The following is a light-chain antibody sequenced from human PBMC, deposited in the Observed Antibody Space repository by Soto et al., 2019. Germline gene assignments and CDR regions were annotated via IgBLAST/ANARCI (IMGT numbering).Light chain of an antibody. V-gene: IGKV3D-15*01. CDR1: QSVTTN. CDR2: GAS. J-gene: IGKJ5*01. CDR3: QQYNNWPPIT. Sequence: DIVMTQSQATLSVSPGERSTLSVSSSQSVTTNLAWYRQKPGQAPRLLIYGASTRATGVPARFSGSGSGTEFTLTISSLQSEDFALYYCQQYNNWPPITFGQGTRLEIK.